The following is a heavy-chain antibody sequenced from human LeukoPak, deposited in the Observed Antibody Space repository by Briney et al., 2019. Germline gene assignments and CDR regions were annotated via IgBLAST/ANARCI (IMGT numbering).Heavy chain of an antibody. Sequence: SETLSLTCTVSGGSISSYYWSWTRQPPGKGLEWIGYIYYTGSTKYNPSLKSRVTISVDTSKNQFSLKLRSVTAADTAVYYFVRGIAAAGLYFDYWGQGTLVTVSS. CDR2: IYYTGST. D-gene: IGHD6-13*01. J-gene: IGHJ4*02. CDR3: VRGIAAAGLYFDY. CDR1: GGSISSYY. V-gene: IGHV4-59*01.